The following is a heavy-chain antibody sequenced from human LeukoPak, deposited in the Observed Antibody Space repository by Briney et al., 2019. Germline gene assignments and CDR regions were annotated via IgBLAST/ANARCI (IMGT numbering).Heavy chain of an antibody. V-gene: IGHV3-48*04. Sequence: GGSLRPSCAASGFTFSSYSMNWVRQAPGKGLEWVSSISSSGSTIYYADSVKGRFTISRDNAKNSLYLQMNSLRAEDTAVYYCARDGIVWFDYWGQGTLVTVSS. D-gene: IGHD2/OR15-2a*01. CDR1: GFTFSSYS. CDR3: ARDGIVWFDY. J-gene: IGHJ4*02. CDR2: ISSSGSTI.